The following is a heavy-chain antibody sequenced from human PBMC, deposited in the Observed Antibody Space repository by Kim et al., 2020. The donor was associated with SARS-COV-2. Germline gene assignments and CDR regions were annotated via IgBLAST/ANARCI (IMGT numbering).Heavy chain of an antibody. CDR3: ARVGAGFYGSGSYDY. D-gene: IGHD3-10*01. V-gene: IGHV1-18*01. CDR2: ISAYNGNI. CDR1: GYTFTSYG. Sequence: ASVKVSCKASGYTFTSYGISWVRQAPGQGLEWMGWISAYNGNINYAQKLQGRVTMTTDTSTSTAYMALRSLRSDDTAVYYCARVGAGFYGSGSYDYWGQGTLVTVSS. J-gene: IGHJ4*02.